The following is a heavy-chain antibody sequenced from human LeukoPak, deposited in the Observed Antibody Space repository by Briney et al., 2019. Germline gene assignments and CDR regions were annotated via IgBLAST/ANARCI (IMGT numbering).Heavy chain of an antibody. CDR2: ISAYNGNT. CDR1: GYTFTSYG. CDR3: ARDVITIFGVGLDYYYYGMDV. Sequence: ASVKVSCKASGYTFTSYGISWLRQAPGQGLEWMGWISAYNGNTNYAQKLQGRVTMTTDTSTSTAYMELRSLRSDDTAVYYCARDVITIFGVGLDYYYYGMDVWGQGTTVTVSS. J-gene: IGHJ6*02. D-gene: IGHD3-3*01. V-gene: IGHV1-18*01.